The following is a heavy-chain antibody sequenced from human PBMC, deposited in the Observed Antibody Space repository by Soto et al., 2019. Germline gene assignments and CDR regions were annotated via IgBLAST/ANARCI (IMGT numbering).Heavy chain of an antibody. CDR1: GGSISSSYW. J-gene: IGHJ4*02. CDR3: ARGGDYRFDY. Sequence: QVQLQESGPGLVKPSGTLSLTCAVSGGSISSSYWWSWVRQPPEKGLEWIGEIYHSGSTNYNPSLKSRVTIPLDKYKNEYSLKLSSVTAEATAVYYCARGGDYRFDYRGQGTLVTASS. CDR2: IYHSGST. D-gene: IGHD4-17*01. V-gene: IGHV4-4*02.